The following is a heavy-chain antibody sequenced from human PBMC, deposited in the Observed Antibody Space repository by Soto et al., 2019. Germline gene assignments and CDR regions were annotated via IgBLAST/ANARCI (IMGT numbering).Heavy chain of an antibody. V-gene: IGHV3-33*01. CDR1: GFTFSNYG. J-gene: IGHJ4*02. CDR3: ARDLGYCSRTSCMGYYFDY. Sequence: GESLKISCAASGFTFSNYGMHWVRQAPGKGLEWVAVIWYDGSNRYYADSVKGRFTISRDISTNTLYLQMNSLRAEDTAVYYCARDLGYCSRTSCMGYYFDYWGQGTLVTVSS. D-gene: IGHD2-2*01. CDR2: IWYDGSNR.